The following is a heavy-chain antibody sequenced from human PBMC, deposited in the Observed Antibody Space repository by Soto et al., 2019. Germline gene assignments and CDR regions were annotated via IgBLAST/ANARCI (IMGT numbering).Heavy chain of an antibody. D-gene: IGHD6-19*01. CDR2: IIPIFGTA. CDR1: RVAFSKFI. V-gene: IGHV1-69*13. Sequence: SVKVSCKASRVAFSKFIVTWVRQAPGLGLEWVGGIIPIFGTANYAQKFQGRVTITADESTSTSYMEVNNLRSEDTAVYYWAKVRYSSPMGYYYGMDVWGQGTTVTVLL. J-gene: IGHJ6*02. CDR3: AKVRYSSPMGYYYGMDV.